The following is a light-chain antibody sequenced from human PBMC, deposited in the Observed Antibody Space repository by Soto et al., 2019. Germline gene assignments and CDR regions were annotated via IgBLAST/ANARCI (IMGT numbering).Light chain of an antibody. CDR3: QQTYRAPQT. CDR2: TAS. CDR1: QSIANY. J-gene: IGKJ4*01. Sequence: DFQMTQSPSSLSASVGDRVTIICRASQSIANYLNWYQQKPGKAPRLLIYTASTLQSGVPSRFSGSGSGTDFTLTISRLHPEDCAAYFCQQTYRAPQTVGGGTKVEIK. V-gene: IGKV1-39*01.